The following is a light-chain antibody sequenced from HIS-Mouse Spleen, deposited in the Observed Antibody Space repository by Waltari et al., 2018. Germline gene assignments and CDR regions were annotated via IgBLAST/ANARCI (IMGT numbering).Light chain of an antibody. J-gene: IGLJ2*01. CDR1: ALPQHS. CDR3: YSTDSSGNHRV. CDR2: EDS. Sequence: SYELTQPPSVSVSPGQTARITCPGDALPQHSAYWYQQKSGQAPVLVIYEDSKRPSGIPERFSGSSSGTMATLTISGAQVEDEADYYCYSTDSSGNHRVFGGGTKLTVL. V-gene: IGLV3-10*01.